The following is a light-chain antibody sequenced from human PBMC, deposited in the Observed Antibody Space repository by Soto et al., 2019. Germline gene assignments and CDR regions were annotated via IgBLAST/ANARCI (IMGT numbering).Light chain of an antibody. CDR1: QSISSY. CDR3: QQSYSLLRT. Sequence: DIQMTQSPSSLSACVGDRVTITCRASQSISSYLNWYQQKPGKAPKLLIYAASSLQSGVPSRFSGSGSGTDFTLTISSLQPEDFATYYCQQSYSLLRTFGQGTKV. V-gene: IGKV1-39*01. J-gene: IGKJ1*01. CDR2: AAS.